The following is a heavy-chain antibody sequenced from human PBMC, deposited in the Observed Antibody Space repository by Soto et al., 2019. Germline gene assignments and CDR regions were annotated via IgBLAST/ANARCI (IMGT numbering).Heavy chain of an antibody. CDR1: GFTFSGSA. Sequence: EVQLVESGGGLVQPGGSLKLSCAASGFTFSGSAMHWVRQASGKGLEWVGRIRSKANSYATAYAASVKGRFTISRDDSKNTAYLQMNSLKTEDTAVYYCAIDTARVYYGIDVWGQGTTVTVSS. CDR2: IRSKANSYAT. CDR3: AIDTARVYYGIDV. D-gene: IGHD5-18*01. J-gene: IGHJ6*01. V-gene: IGHV3-73*02.